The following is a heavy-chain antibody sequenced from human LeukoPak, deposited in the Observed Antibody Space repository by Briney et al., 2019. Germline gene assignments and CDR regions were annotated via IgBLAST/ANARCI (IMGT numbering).Heavy chain of an antibody. CDR3: ARGCGGDCYSPSLYYYYYYMDV. V-gene: IGHV4-4*07. D-gene: IGHD2-21*01. J-gene: IGHJ6*03. CDR1: GGSISSYY. Sequence: SETLSLTCTVSGGSISSYYWCWIRQPAGKGLEWVWRIYIGGGTNYNPSLKSRVTISVATSKNKFSLKLSSVTAEDTAVYYCARGCGGDCYSPSLYYYYYYMDVWGKGTTVTVSS. CDR2: IYIGGGT.